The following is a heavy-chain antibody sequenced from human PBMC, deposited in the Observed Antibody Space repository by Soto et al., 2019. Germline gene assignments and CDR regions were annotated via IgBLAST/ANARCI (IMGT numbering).Heavy chain of an antibody. CDR1: GFSFNNAG. Sequence: EVRLVESGGGLVKPGGSLRLSCVASGFSFNNAGMNWVRQAPGKGLEWVGRIRSKAVGGTEDYAAHVKGRFTSSRDDSKNTLYLQMNSLKTEETAVYYCPTLGNYYHYYQMDVWGQGTTVTVSS. V-gene: IGHV3-15*01. CDR3: PTLGNYYHYYQMDV. J-gene: IGHJ6*02. D-gene: IGHD3-16*01. CDR2: IRSKAVGGTE.